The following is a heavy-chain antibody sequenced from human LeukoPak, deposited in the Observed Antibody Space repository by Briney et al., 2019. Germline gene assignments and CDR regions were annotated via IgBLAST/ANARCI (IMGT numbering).Heavy chain of an antibody. V-gene: IGHV5-51*01. CDR1: GYRFISYW. CDR3: ARPIAAAGHYYYYGMDV. D-gene: IGHD6-13*01. Sequence: GESLKISCKGSGYRFISYWIGWVRPMPGKGLEWMGIIYPGDSDTRYSPSFQGQVTISADKSISTAYLQWSSLKASDTAMYYCARPIAAAGHYYYYGMDVWGQGTTVTVSS. CDR2: IYPGDSDT. J-gene: IGHJ6*02.